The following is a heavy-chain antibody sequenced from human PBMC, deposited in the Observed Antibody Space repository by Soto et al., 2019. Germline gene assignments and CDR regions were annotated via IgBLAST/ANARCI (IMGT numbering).Heavy chain of an antibody. CDR2: INPSGGST. D-gene: IGHD6-6*01. J-gene: IGHJ6*02. CDR3: ARNLDYGSSSRKYYYGMDV. V-gene: IGHV1-46*01. CDR1: GYTFTSYY. Sequence: ASVKVSCKASGYTFTSYYMHWVRQAPGQGLEWMGVINPSGGSTSYTQKFQGRVTMTRDTSTSTVYMELSSLRSEDMAVYYCARNLDYGSSSRKYYYGMDVWGQGTTVTVPS.